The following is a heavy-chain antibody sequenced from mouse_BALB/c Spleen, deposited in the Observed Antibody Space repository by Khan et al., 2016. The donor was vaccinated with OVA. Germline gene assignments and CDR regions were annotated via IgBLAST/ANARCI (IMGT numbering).Heavy chain of an antibody. V-gene: IGHV2-2*02. CDR3: ARNYDYDEVLVY. Sequence: QVQLKQSGPGLVQPSQNLSITCTVSGFSLTSYGVHWVRQSPGKGLEWLGVIWSGGSTDYNAAFISRLSISKDNSKSQVFFKMNSLQANDTAIYXCARNYDYDEVLVYWGQGTLVTVSA. D-gene: IGHD2-4*01. J-gene: IGHJ3*01. CDR1: GFSLTSYG. CDR2: IWSGGST.